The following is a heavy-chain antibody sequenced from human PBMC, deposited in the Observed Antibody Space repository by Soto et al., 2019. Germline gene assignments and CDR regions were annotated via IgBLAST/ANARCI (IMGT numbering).Heavy chain of an antibody. J-gene: IGHJ6*02. V-gene: IGHV1-2*02. CDR2: INPNSGGT. CDR1: GYTFTGYY. Sequence: QVQLVQSGAEVKKPGASVKASCKASGYTFTGYYMHWVRQAPGQGLEWMGWINPNSGGTNYAQKFKGRVTMTRDTSISTAYMELSRLRSDDTAVYYCARLSLHYYYYGMDVWGQGTTVTVSS. CDR3: ARLSLHYYYYGMDV.